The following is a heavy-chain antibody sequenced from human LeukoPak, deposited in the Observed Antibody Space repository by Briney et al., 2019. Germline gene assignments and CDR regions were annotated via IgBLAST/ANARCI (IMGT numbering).Heavy chain of an antibody. D-gene: IGHD3-10*01. CDR3: ARVLYGGRKTMVRGVSLLGY. Sequence: ASVKVSCKASGYTFTSYDINWVRQATGQGLEWMGWMNPNSGNTGYAQKFQGRVTMTRNTSISTAYMELSSLRSEDTAVDDCARVLYGGRKTMVRGVSLLGYWGQGTLVTVSS. V-gene: IGHV1-8*01. CDR2: MNPNSGNT. J-gene: IGHJ4*02. CDR1: GYTFTSYD.